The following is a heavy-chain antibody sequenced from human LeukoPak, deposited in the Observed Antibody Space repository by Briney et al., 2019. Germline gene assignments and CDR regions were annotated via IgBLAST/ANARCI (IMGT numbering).Heavy chain of an antibody. D-gene: IGHD3-3*01. V-gene: IGHV4-59*01. CDR1: GGSISSYS. CDR2: IYYSGST. Sequence: SETLSLTCTVSGGSISSYSWSWIRQPPGKGLEWIGYIYYSGSTNYNPSLKSRVTISVDTSKNQFSLKLSSVTAADTAVYYCARVYYDFWSGYHDYWGQGTLVTVSS. CDR3: ARVYYDFWSGYHDY. J-gene: IGHJ4*02.